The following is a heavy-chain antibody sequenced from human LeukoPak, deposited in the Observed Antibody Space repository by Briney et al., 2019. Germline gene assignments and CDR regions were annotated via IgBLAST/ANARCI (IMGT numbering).Heavy chain of an antibody. CDR1: GGSISSYY. J-gene: IGHJ4*02. D-gene: IGHD4-17*01. Sequence: SETLSLTCTVPGGSISSYYWSWIRQPPGKGLEWIGYIYYSGSTNYNPSLKSRVTISVDTSKNQFSLKLSSVTAADTAVYYCARTTGGIGEFDYWGQGTLVTVSS. CDR3: ARTTGGIGEFDY. V-gene: IGHV4-59*08. CDR2: IYYSGST.